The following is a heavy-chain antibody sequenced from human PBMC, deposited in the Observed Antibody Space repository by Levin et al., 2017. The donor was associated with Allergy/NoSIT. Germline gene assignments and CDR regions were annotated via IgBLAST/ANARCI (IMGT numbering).Heavy chain of an antibody. V-gene: IGHV3-9*01. CDR1: GFTFDDYA. D-gene: IGHD3-16*01. CDR2: ISWNSGSI. CDR3: AKAPLGAEYFQH. J-gene: IGHJ1*01. Sequence: SCAASGFTFDDYAMHWVRQAPGKGLEWVSGISWNSGSIGYADSVKGRFTISRDNAKNSLYLQMNSLRAEDTALYYCAKAPLGAEYFQHWGQGTLVTVSS.